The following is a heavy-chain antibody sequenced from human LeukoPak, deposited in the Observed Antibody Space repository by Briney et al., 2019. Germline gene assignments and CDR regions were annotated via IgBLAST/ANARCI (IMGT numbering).Heavy chain of an antibody. CDR2: ISSSSSYI. CDR3: ARDFYGDYPSRYSDY. V-gene: IGHV3-21*01. Sequence: KPGGSLRLSCAASGFTFSSCSMNWVRQAPGKGLEWVSSISSSSSYIYYADSVKGRFTISRDNAKNSLYLQMNSLRAEDTAVYYCARDFYGDYPSRYSDYWGQGTLVTVSS. CDR1: GFTFSSCS. J-gene: IGHJ4*02. D-gene: IGHD4-17*01.